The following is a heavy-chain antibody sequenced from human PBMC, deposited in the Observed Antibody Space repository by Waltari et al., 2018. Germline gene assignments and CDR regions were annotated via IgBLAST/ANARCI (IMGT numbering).Heavy chain of an antibody. CDR3: ARGPDRAKAGID. J-gene: IGHJ4*02. CDR1: GRSFSGNY. D-gene: IGHD5-18*01. V-gene: IGHV4-34*01. Sequence: QVQLQQWGAGLLTPSETLSLTCAVYGRSFSGNYWNWIRQPPGKGLEWIGEINHSGAATYNPSLKSRVTISIDTSKNQFSLKLNSVTAADTAVYYCARGPDRAKAGIDWGQGTLVTVSS. CDR2: INHSGAA.